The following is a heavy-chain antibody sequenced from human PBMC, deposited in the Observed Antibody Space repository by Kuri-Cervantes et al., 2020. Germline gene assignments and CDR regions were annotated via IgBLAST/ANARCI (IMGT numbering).Heavy chain of an antibody. Sequence: CAASGFTFSAYYMSWNRQAPGKGLEWVSYIISSASNIYYADSVKGRFTISRDNAKNSLYLKMNSLRAEDTAVYYCARDSADLYYFDYWGQGTLVTVSS. J-gene: IGHJ4*02. CDR1: GFTFSAYY. CDR3: ARDSADLYYFDY. CDR2: IISSASNI. V-gene: IGHV3-11*01.